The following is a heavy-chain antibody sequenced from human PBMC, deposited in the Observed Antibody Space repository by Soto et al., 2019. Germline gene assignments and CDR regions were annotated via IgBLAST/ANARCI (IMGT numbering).Heavy chain of an antibody. CDR1: GDSVSSNSAA. V-gene: IGHV6-1*01. Sequence: PSQTLSLTCAISGDSVSSNSAAWNWIRQSPSRGLEWLGRTYYRSKWYNDYAVSVKSRITINPDTSKNQFSLQLNSVTPEDTAVYYCARDASSIAATDRIIYYYYYGMDVWGQGTTVTVSS. D-gene: IGHD6-6*01. CDR3: ARDASSIAATDRIIYYYYYGMDV. CDR2: TYYRSKWYN. J-gene: IGHJ6*02.